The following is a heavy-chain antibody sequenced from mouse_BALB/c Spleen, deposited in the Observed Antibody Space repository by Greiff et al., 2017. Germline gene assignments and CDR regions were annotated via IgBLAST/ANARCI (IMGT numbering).Heavy chain of an antibody. J-gene: IGHJ1*01. CDR2: IWGDGST. Sequence: QVQLKESGPGLVAPSQSLSITCTVSGFSLTGYGVNWVRQPPGKGLEWLGMIWGDGSTDYNSALKSRLSINKDNSKSQVFLTMNSLQTDDTARYYCARDGGHWYFDVWGAGTTVTVSS. V-gene: IGHV2-6-7*01. CDR3: ARDGGHWYFDV. CDR1: GFSLTGYG.